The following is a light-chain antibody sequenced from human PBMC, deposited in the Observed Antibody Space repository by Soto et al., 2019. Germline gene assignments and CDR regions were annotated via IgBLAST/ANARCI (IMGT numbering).Light chain of an antibody. J-gene: IGKJ1*01. CDR2: GAS. CDR1: QSVSNNY. Sequence: EIVLTQSPGTLSLSPGERATLSCRASQSVSNNYLAWYQQKPGQAPRLLIYGASSRATGIPERFSGSVSGTDFTLTISRLEPEDFAVYYCQQYDTSPTTFGQGTKVDNK. V-gene: IGKV3-20*01. CDR3: QQYDTSPTT.